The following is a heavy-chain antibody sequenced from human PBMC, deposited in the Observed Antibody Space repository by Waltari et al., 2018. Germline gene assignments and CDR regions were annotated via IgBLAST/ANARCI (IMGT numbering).Heavy chain of an antibody. V-gene: IGHV4-59*01. J-gene: IGHJ6*03. D-gene: IGHD4-4*01. CDR1: GGSISSYS. CDR3: ARLVTVTTPTNYYYYYMDV. Sequence: QVQLQESGSGLVKPSETLSLTCTVSGGSISSYSWSWIRQPPGKGLEWIGYIYYSGSTNYNPSLKSRVTISVDTSKNQFSLKLSSVTAADTAVYYCARLVTVTTPTNYYYYYMDVWGKGTTVTVSS. CDR2: IYYSGST.